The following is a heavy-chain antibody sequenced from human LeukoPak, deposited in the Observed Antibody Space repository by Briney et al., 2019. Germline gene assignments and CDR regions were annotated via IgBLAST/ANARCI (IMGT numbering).Heavy chain of an antibody. V-gene: IGHV3-23*01. J-gene: IGHJ4*02. CDR3: AKSTVAAWVLGNNWYYFDC. CDR1: GFTFSSYG. D-gene: IGHD4-23*01. CDR2: ISGSGGST. Sequence: PGGSLRLSCAASGFTFSSYGMSWVRQAPGKGLEWVSAISGSGGSTYYADSVKGRFTISRDNSKNTLYLQMNSLRAEDTAVYYCAKSTVAAWVLGNNWYYFDCWGQGTLVTVSS.